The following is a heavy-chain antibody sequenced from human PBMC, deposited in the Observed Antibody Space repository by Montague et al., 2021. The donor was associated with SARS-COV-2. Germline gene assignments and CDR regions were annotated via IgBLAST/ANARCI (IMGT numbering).Heavy chain of an antibody. Sequence: CAISGDSVSSNSVAWSWIRQSPSGGPEWLGRTYYRSKWYSDYAPSVRGRLTVNPDASKNEFSLELNYVTPEDTAVYYCVRYSGWFYFDFWGQGTLVTVSS. CDR1: GDSVSSNSVA. CDR2: TYYRSKWYS. CDR3: VRYSGWFYFDF. J-gene: IGHJ4*02. V-gene: IGHV6-1*01. D-gene: IGHD6-19*01.